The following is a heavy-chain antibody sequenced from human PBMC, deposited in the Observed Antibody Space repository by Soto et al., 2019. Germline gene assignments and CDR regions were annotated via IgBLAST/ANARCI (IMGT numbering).Heavy chain of an antibody. Sequence: GGSLRLSCVTSGFTFSGNTMNWVRQAPGKGLEWVASITSSGSYVYYADSVKGRFSASRDNAKNSLSLQMDSLRPDDTAIYFCVKDEGIEAMDVWGQGTTVTVSS. CDR3: VKDEGIEAMDV. V-gene: IGHV3-21*01. D-gene: IGHD3-3*02. CDR2: ITSSGSYV. CDR1: GFTFSGNT. J-gene: IGHJ6*02.